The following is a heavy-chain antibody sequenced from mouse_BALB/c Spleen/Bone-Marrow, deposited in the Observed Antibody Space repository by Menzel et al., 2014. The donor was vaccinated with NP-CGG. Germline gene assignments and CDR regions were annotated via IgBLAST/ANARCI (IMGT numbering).Heavy chain of an antibody. CDR1: RFNFSSYG. J-gene: IGHJ3*01. V-gene: IGHV5-6-3*01. CDR2: INSNGGRT. CDR3: AKVYYCGPIGVWFAY. Sequence: EVMLVEHGGCFLQTGRSINLYCAATRFNFSSYGMSRVRPTPDKRLDLVATINSNGGRTYYPDSLKGRFTISRDNAENTLCLQMSSLKSEDTAIYYDAKVYYCGPIGVWFAYWVQGTL. D-gene: IGHD1-1*01.